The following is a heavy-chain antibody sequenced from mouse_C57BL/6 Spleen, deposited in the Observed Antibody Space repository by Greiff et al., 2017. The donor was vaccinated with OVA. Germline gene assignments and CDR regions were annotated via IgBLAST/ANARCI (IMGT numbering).Heavy chain of an antibody. CDR2: ILPGSGST. J-gene: IGHJ2*01. Sequence: QVQLQQPGAELMKPGASVKLSCKATGYTFTGYWIEWVKQRPGHGLEWIGEILPGSGSTNYNEKFKGKATFTADTSSNTAYMQLSSLTTGDSAIYYCAREPLYYGSSGGYFDYWGQGTTLTVSS. CDR1: GYTFTGYW. V-gene: IGHV1-9*01. D-gene: IGHD1-1*01. CDR3: AREPLYYGSSGGYFDY.